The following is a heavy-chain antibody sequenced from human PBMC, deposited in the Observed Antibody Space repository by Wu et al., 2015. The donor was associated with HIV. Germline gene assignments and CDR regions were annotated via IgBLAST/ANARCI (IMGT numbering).Heavy chain of an antibody. CDR1: GGTFSSYA. D-gene: IGHD5-24*01. CDR2: IIPIFGTA. CDR3: ARDSRDGYNLFTGERNWFDP. J-gene: IGHJ5*02. V-gene: IGHV1-69*12. Sequence: VQLVQSGAEVKKPGSSVKVSCKASGGTFSSYAISWVRQAPGQGLEWMGGIIPIFGTANYAQKFQGRVTITADESTSTAYMELSSLRSEDTAVYYCARDSRDGYNLFTGERNWFDPWGQGTLVTVSS.